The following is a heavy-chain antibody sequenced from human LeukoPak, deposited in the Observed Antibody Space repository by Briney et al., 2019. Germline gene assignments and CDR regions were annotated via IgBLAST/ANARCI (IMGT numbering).Heavy chain of an antibody. D-gene: IGHD1-1*01. CDR3: VRGTNDWKGLDY. CDR2: IHPQGRYA. J-gene: IGHJ4*02. CDR1: GFAFSDYF. Sequence: GGSLRLSCAASGFAFSDYFMHWVRQSPEKGLVWVSDIHPQGRYAAYADSERGRFTISRDDAKNTLYLQMNSLTSEDTAVYYCVRGTNDWKGLDYWGQGTLVTASS. V-gene: IGHV3-74*03.